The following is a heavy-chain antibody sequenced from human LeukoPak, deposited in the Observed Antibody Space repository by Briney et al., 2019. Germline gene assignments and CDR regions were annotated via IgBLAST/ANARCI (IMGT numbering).Heavy chain of an antibody. CDR1: GFTFSSYG. Sequence: QTGGSLRLSCAASGFTFSSYGIHWVRQAPGKGLEWVAFIRYDGSNKYYADSVKGRFTISRDNSKNTLYLQMNSLRAEDTAVYYCAKDLRVGFGYCSGGSCYLDYWGQGTLVTVSS. CDR3: AKDLRVGFGYCSGGSCYLDY. D-gene: IGHD2-15*01. V-gene: IGHV3-30*02. J-gene: IGHJ4*02. CDR2: IRYDGSNK.